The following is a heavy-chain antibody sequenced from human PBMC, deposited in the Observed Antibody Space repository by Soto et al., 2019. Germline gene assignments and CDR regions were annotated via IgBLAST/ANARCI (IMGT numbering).Heavy chain of an antibody. Sequence: ASVKVSCKSSGYTFTSYYIHWVRQAPGQGLEWMGIFNPTGDTASYAQKLQGRVTMTRDTSTGTAYMELGSLRSEDTAVYYCARGGRIVDTGIGYYYYHAMDVWGQGTTVTVSS. CDR1: GYTFTSYY. J-gene: IGHJ6*02. D-gene: IGHD5-18*01. CDR3: ARGGRIVDTGIGYYYYHAMDV. V-gene: IGHV1-46*01. CDR2: FNPTGDTA.